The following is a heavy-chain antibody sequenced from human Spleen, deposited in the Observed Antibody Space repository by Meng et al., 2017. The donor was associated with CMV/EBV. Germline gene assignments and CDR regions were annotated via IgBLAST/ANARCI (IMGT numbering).Heavy chain of an antibody. V-gene: IGHV4-39*07. CDR1: GGSISSSSYY. CDR3: ASSSWYSIIYYYYGMDV. Sequence: GSLRLSCTVSGGSISSSSYYWGWIRQTPGRGLEWIGEIYHSGSTNYNPSLKSRVTISVDKSKNQFSLKLSSVTAADTAVYYCASSSWYSIIYYYYGMDVWGQGTTVTVSS. D-gene: IGHD6-13*01. CDR2: IYHSGST. J-gene: IGHJ6*02.